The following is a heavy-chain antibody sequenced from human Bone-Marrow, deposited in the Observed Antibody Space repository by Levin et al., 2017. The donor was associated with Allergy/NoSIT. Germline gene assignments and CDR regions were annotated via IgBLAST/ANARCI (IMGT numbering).Heavy chain of an antibody. CDR1: GFTFDDYA. CDR2: ISWNSDNM. Sequence: GGSLRLSCAASGFTFDDYAMHWVRQAPGKGLEWVSGISWNSDNMVYADSVKGRFTISRDNAKKSLHLQMNSLRIEDTALYYCVKDMNSNWGWYLDLWGRGTLVTVSS. CDR3: VKDMNSNWGWYLDL. V-gene: IGHV3-9*01. J-gene: IGHJ2*01. D-gene: IGHD4-11*01.